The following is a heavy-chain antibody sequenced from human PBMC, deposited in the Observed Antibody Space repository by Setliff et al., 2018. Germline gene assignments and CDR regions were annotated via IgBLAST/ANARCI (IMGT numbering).Heavy chain of an antibody. J-gene: IGHJ4*02. CDR3: ARDTHQWDPLYFDS. CDR2: IIPMFGTP. D-gene: IGHD1-26*01. CDR1: GDSFNNYA. Sequence: SVKVSCKASGDSFNNYAISWVRQAPGQGLEWIGGIIPMFGTPAYAQKFRGRVTLTKDTSTNTKYMELRSLRSDDTAMYYCARDTHQWDPLYFDSWGQGTLVTVSS. V-gene: IGHV1-69*05.